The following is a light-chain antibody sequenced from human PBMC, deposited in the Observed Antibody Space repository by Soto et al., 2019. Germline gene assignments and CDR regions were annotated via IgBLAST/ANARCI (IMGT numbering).Light chain of an antibody. V-gene: IGKV1-5*01. CDR3: QQFKTYPIT. Sequence: DIQMTQSPSTLSASLGAKVTITCRASQSIGTLLAWYQQTPGRAPNLLIYDASSLQSGVPSRFSGSGSGTEFTLTISSLQHDDFAPYFCQQFKTYPITFGQGKRLEIK. CDR2: DAS. J-gene: IGKJ5*01. CDR1: QSIGTL.